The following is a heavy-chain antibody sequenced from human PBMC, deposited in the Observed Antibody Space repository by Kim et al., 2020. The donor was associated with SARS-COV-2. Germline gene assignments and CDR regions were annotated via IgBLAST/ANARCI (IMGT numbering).Heavy chain of an antibody. CDR2: ISGDGGST. Sequence: GGSLRLSCAASGFTFDDYAMHWVRQAPGKGLEWVSLISGDGGSTYYADSVKGRFTISRDNSKNSLYLQMNSLRTEDTALYYCATPIVPAAIGVDYWGQGTLVTVSS. CDR1: GFTFDDYA. V-gene: IGHV3-43*02. CDR3: ATPIVPAAIGVDY. D-gene: IGHD2-2*01. J-gene: IGHJ4*02.